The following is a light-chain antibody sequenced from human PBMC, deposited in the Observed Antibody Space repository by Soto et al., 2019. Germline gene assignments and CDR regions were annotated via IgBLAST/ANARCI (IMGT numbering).Light chain of an antibody. Sequence: QSALTPPASVYGSPGQSITISCTGTSSDVGGYIYVSWYQQHPGKAPKLMIYDVSNRPSGVSNRFSGSKSGNTASLTISGLQAEDEADYYCSSYTSSSTLEVFGTGTKVTVL. J-gene: IGLJ1*01. CDR1: SSDVGGYIY. V-gene: IGLV2-14*01. CDR2: DVS. CDR3: SSYTSSSTLEV.